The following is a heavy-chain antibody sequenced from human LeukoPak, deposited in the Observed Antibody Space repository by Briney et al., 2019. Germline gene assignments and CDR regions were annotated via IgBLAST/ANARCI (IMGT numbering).Heavy chain of an antibody. Sequence: ASVMVSCKASGYSFTSYNIHWVRQASGQGLEWMGIINPGGGGASYAQKFQGRVTMTRDTSTSTVDMELSSLRSEDTAVYYCARDGERVGRITMVRGVTDFDYWGQGTQVTVSS. V-gene: IGHV1-46*01. CDR1: GYSFTSYN. D-gene: IGHD3-10*01. CDR3: ARDGERVGRITMVRGVTDFDY. J-gene: IGHJ4*02. CDR2: INPGGGGA.